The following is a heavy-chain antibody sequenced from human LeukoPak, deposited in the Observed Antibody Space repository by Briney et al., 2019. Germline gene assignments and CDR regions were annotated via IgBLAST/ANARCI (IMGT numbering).Heavy chain of an antibody. CDR3: ARAGKRIAAAGYFDY. J-gene: IGHJ4*02. CDR2: INHSGST. D-gene: IGHD6-13*01. V-gene: IGHV4-34*01. Sequence: PSETLSLTCAVYGESFSGYYWSWIRQPPGKGLEWIGEINHSGSTNYNPSLKSRVTISVDTSKNQFSLKLSSVTAADTAVYYCARAGKRIAAAGYFDYWGQGTLVTVSP. CDR1: GESFSGYY.